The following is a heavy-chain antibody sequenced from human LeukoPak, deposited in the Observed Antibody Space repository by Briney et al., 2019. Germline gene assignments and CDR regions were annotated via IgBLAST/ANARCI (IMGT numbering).Heavy chain of an antibody. J-gene: IGHJ4*02. CDR2: IYYSGST. Sequence: SETLSLTCTVSGGSISSYYWSWIRQPPGKGLEWIGYIYYSGSTNYNPSLKSRVTISVDTSKNQFSLKLSSVSAADTAVYYCARYSGMGYSPGTYSNSWGQGTRVTVSS. V-gene: IGHV4-59*08. CDR1: GGSISSYY. D-gene: IGHD1-26*01. CDR3: ARYSGMGYSPGTYSNS.